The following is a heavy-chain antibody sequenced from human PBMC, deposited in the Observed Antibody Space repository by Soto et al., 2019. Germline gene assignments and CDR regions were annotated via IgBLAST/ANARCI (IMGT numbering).Heavy chain of an antibody. D-gene: IGHD1-26*01. CDR3: ARGEQYSGRIFDY. V-gene: IGHV6-1*01. J-gene: IGHJ4*01. CDR1: GGSVSSNSAG. Sequence: QTPSPTCAITGGSVSSNSAGLGWGRQSPSRGFEWLGRTYYRSKWYYEYAISVRGRITINPDTSKNQYSLQLNSVTPEDTAVFFCARGEQYSGRIFDYWGQGTLVTVSS. CDR2: TYYRSKWYY.